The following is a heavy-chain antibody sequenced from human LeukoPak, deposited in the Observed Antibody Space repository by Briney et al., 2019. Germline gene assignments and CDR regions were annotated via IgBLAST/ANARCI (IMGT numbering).Heavy chain of an antibody. Sequence: GGSLRLSCAASGFTFSSYSMNWVRQAPGKGLEWVSSISSSSCYIYYADSVKGRFTISRDNAKNSLYLQMNSLRAEDTAVYHCARLCSSTSCHYDYWGQGTLVTVSS. CDR2: ISSSSCYI. CDR1: GFTFSSYS. D-gene: IGHD2-2*01. J-gene: IGHJ4*02. V-gene: IGHV3-21*01. CDR3: ARLCSSTSCHYDY.